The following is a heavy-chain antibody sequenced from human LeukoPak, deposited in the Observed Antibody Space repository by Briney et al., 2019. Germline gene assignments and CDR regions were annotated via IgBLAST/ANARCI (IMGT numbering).Heavy chain of an antibody. J-gene: IGHJ3*02. CDR3: AKEGGATKRGPDAFDI. D-gene: IGHD1-26*01. V-gene: IGHV3-30*04. CDR1: GFTFSSYA. CDR2: ISYDGSNK. Sequence: QAGGSLRLSCATSGFTFSSYAMHWVRQAPGKGLEWVALISYDGSNKYYADSVKGRFTISRDNSKNTLYLQMNSLRAEDTAVYYCAKEGGATKRGPDAFDIWGQGTMVTVSS.